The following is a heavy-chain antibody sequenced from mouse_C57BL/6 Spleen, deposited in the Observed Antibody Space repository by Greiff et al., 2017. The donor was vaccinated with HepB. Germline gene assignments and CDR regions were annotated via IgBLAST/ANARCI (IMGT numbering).Heavy chain of an antibody. CDR3: ARAGIYYYGSSLYFDY. CDR2: IGPGSGST. Sequence: VHLVESGAELVKPGASVKISCKASGYTFTDYYINWVKQRPGQGLEWIGKIGPGSGSTYYNEKFKGKATLTADKSSSTAYMQLSSLTSEDSAVYFCARAGIYYYGSSLYFDYWGQGTTLTVSS. V-gene: IGHV1-77*01. CDR1: GYTFTDYY. D-gene: IGHD1-1*01. J-gene: IGHJ2*01.